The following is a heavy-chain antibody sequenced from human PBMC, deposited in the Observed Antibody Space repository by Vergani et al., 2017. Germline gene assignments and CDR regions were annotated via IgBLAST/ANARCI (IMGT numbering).Heavy chain of an antibody. V-gene: IGHV1-69*12. J-gene: IGHJ6*02. CDR3: ARDRRIYLAEKDYYYYGMDV. CDR1: GGTFSSYA. D-gene: IGHD2/OR15-2a*01. Sequence: QVQLVQSGAEVKKPGSSVKVSCKASGGTFSSYAISWVRQAPGQGLEWMGGIIPIFGTANYAQKFQGRVTITADESTSTAYMELSSLRSEDTAVYYCARDRRIYLAEKDYYYYGMDVWGQGTTVTVSS. CDR2: IIPIFGTA.